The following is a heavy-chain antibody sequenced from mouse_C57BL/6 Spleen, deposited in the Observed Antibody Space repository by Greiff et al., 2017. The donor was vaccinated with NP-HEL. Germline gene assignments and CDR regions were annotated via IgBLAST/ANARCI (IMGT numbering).Heavy chain of an antibody. V-gene: IGHV5-6*01. CDR2: ISSGGSYT. Sequence: EVMLVESGGDLVKPGGSLKLSCAASGFTFSSYGMSWVRQTPDKRLEWVATISSGGSYTYYTDSVKGRFTISRDNAKHTLYLQMSSLKSEDTAMYYCARLYDGYSLMDYWGQGTSVTVSS. CDR1: GFTFSSYG. J-gene: IGHJ4*01. D-gene: IGHD2-3*01. CDR3: ARLYDGYSLMDY.